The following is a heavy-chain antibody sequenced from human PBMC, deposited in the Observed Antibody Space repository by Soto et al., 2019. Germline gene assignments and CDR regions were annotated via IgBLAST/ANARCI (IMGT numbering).Heavy chain of an antibody. CDR3: ANSATVPSTIAY. V-gene: IGHV1-3*01. D-gene: IGHD2-2*02. Sequence: ASVKVSCKASGYTFTRYAMHWVRQAPGQRLEWMGWINAGNGNTKYSQKFQGRVTITRDTSASTAYMELSSLRSEDTAVYYCANSATVPSTIAYWGQGTLVTVSS. CDR2: INAGNGNT. CDR1: GYTFTRYA. J-gene: IGHJ4*02.